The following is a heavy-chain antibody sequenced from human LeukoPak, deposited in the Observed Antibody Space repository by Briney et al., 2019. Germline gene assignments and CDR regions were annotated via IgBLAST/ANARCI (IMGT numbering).Heavy chain of an antibody. J-gene: IGHJ4*02. CDR1: GGSISSYY. CDR3: ARTSGYSGYDMYYFDY. Sequence: PSETLSLTCTVSGGSISSYYWSWIRQPPGKGLEWIGYIYYSGSTNYNPSLKSRVTISVDTSKNQFSLKLSSVTAADAAVYYCARTSGYSGYDMYYFDYWGQGTLVTVSS. V-gene: IGHV4-59*01. D-gene: IGHD5-12*01. CDR2: IYYSGST.